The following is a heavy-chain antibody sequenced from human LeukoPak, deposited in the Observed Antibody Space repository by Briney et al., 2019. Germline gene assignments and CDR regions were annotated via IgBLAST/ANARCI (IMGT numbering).Heavy chain of an antibody. CDR2: INTNTGNP. D-gene: IGHD3-10*01. V-gene: IGHV7-4-1*02. J-gene: IGHJ3*02. CDR3: ARDPYYYGSGSSTTQDAFDI. CDR1: GYTFTSYA. Sequence: SVKVSCKASGYTFTSYAMNWVRQAPGQGLEWMGWINTNTGNPTYAQGFTGRFVFSLDTSVSTAYLQISSLKAEDTAVYYCARDPYYYGSGSSTTQDAFDIWGQGTMVTVSS.